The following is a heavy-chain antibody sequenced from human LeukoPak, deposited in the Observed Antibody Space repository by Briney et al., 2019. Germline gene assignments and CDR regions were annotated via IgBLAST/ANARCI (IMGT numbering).Heavy chain of an antibody. J-gene: IGHJ4*02. Sequence: GRSLRLSCAASGFTFDDYAMHWVRQAPGEGLEWVSGISWNSGSIGYADSVKGRFTISRDNAKNSLYLQMNSLRAEDTALYYCAKGLELGSYFDYWGQGTLVTVSS. CDR1: GFTFDDYA. V-gene: IGHV3-9*01. CDR2: ISWNSGSI. CDR3: AKGLELGSYFDY. D-gene: IGHD1-7*01.